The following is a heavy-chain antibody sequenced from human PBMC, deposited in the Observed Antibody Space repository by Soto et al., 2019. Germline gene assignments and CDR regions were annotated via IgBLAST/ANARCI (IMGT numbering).Heavy chain of an antibody. Sequence: GGSLRLSCAASGFTFSTYAMHWVRQAPGKGLEWVAVISSDGSTEYYADSVKGRFTISRDSSKNTLYLRMNSLTTADTAVFHCAKAYGSGWAYFDSWGQGTLVTVSS. D-gene: IGHD6-19*01. V-gene: IGHV3-30*18. J-gene: IGHJ4*02. CDR1: GFTFSTYA. CDR3: AKAYGSGWAYFDS. CDR2: ISSDGSTE.